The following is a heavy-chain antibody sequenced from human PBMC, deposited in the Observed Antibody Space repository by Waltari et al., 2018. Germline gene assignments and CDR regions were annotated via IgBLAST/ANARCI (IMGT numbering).Heavy chain of an antibody. V-gene: IGHV3-30*02. CDR1: GFTFSSYG. CDR2: IRYDGSNK. CDR3: ANAIVATFDY. D-gene: IGHD5-12*01. J-gene: IGHJ4*02. Sequence: QVQLVESGGGVVQPGGPLRLSCAASGFTFSSYGMHWVRQAPGKGLEWVAFIRYDGSNKYYADSVKGRFTISRDNSKNTLYLQMNSLRAEDTAVYYCANAIVATFDYWGQGTLVTVSS.